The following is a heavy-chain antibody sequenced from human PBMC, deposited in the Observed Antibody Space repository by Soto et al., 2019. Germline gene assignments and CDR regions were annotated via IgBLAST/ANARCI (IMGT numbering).Heavy chain of an antibody. Sequence: SETLSLTCTVSGGSISSYYWSWIRRPAGKGLEWIGRIYTSGSTNYNPPLKSRVTMSVDTSKNQFSLKLSSVTAADTAVYYCARFVRSCSATTCSTRADVWGQGITVTVSS. CDR1: GGSISSYY. CDR2: IYTSGST. D-gene: IGHD2-2*01. CDR3: ARFVRSCSATTCSTRADV. V-gene: IGHV4-4*07. J-gene: IGHJ6*02.